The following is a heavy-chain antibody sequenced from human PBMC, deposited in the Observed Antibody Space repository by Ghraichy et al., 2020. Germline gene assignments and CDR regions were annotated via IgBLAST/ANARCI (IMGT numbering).Heavy chain of an antibody. Sequence: GGSLRLSCAASGFTFSSYSMNWVRQAPWKGLEWVSYISSSSSTIYYADSVKGRFTISRDNAKNSLYLQMNSLRDEDTAVYFCARVPMYYYATGDIWGQGTMVTVSS. V-gene: IGHV3-48*02. D-gene: IGHD3-10*01. J-gene: IGHJ3*02. CDR1: GFTFSSYS. CDR2: ISSSSSTI. CDR3: ARVPMYYYATGDI.